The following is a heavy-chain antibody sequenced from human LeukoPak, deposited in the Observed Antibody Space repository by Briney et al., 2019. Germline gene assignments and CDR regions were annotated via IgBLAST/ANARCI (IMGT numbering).Heavy chain of an antibody. J-gene: IGHJ4*02. V-gene: IGHV1-8*01. Sequence: ASVKVSCKASGYSFTTYDINWVRQAAGQGLEWVAWINPNSGNTGYAQKFQGRVTMTRNTSISTAYMELSSLRSEDTAVYYCARELTRGYSYGLYYFDYWGQGTLVTVSS. D-gene: IGHD5-18*01. CDR3: ARELTRGYSYGLYYFDY. CDR2: INPNSGNT. CDR1: GYSFTTYD.